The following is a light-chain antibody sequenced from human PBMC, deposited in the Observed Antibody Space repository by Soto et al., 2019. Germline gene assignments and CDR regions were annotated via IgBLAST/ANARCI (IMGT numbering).Light chain of an antibody. CDR2: EVS. V-gene: IGLV2-8*01. CDR3: SSYAGSKHV. CDR1: SSDVGGYNY. Sequence: QSVLTQPPSASGSPGQSVTISCTGTSSDVGGYNYVSWYQQHPGKASKLMIYEVSKRPSGVPDRFSGSKSGNTASLTVSGLQAEDEADYYCSSYAGSKHVFGTGTKVTVL. J-gene: IGLJ1*01.